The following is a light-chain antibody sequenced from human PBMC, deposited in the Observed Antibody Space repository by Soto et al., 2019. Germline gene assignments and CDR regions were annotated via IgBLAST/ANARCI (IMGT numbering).Light chain of an antibody. CDR3: EQYRRYPWT. CDR2: DAS. J-gene: IGKJ1*01. V-gene: IGKV1-5*01. CDR1: QTISSW. Sequence: DIQMTQSPSTLSASVGERVTITCRASQTISSWLAWYQQKPGQAPTLLIYDASRLAGGVPSRFSGSESGTEFTLTIGSLQPDDFATYYCEQYRRYPWTFGQGTKVDIK.